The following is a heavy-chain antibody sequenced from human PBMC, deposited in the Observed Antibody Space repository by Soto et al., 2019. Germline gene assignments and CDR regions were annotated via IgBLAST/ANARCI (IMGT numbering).Heavy chain of an antibody. D-gene: IGHD2-2*01. V-gene: IGHV4-4*02. J-gene: IGHJ5*02. Sequence: SETLSLTCAVSGGSISSSNWWTWVRQPPGKGLEWIGEIYHSGSTNYNLSLKSRVTISVDKSKKQFSLKLESVTAADTAVYYCARRHCSSTSCSGKYAWFDPWGQGTLVTV. CDR1: GGSISSSNW. CDR2: IYHSGST. CDR3: ARRHCSSTSCSGKYAWFDP.